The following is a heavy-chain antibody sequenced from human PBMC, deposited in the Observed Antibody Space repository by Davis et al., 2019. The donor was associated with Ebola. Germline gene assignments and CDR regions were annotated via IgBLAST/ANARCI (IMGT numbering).Heavy chain of an antibody. D-gene: IGHD3-16*01. Sequence: PGGSLRLSCAASGFTFSSYGMHWVRQAPGKGLEWVAVIWYDGSNKYYADSVKGRFTISRDNSKNTLYLQMNSLRAEDTAVYYCARVGGWGLNFDYWGQGTLVTVSS. V-gene: IGHV3-33*01. CDR1: GFTFSSYG. CDR3: ARVGGWGLNFDY. J-gene: IGHJ4*02. CDR2: IWYDGSNK.